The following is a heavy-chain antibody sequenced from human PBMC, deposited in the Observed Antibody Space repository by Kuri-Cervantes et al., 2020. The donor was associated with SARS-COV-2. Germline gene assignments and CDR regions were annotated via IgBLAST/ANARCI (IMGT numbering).Heavy chain of an antibody. CDR2: INSDGSST. CDR1: GFTFSSYW. D-gene: IGHD3-22*01. V-gene: IGHV3-74*01. Sequence: GGSLRLSCAASGFTFSSYWMHWVRQAPGKGLVWVSRINSDGSSTSYADSVKGRFTISRDNAKNTLYLQMNSLRAEDTAVYYCARGGGGYYQTYFDYWGQGTLVTVSS. J-gene: IGHJ4*02. CDR3: ARGGGGYYQTYFDY.